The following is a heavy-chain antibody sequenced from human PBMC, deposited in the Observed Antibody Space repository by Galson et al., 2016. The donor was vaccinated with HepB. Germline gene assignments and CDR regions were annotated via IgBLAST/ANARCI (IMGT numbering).Heavy chain of an antibody. D-gene: IGHD1-26*01. V-gene: IGHV3-48*02. Sequence: SLRLSCAASGFTFRTYGMNWVRQAPGKGLEWVSFITSSSTTIYYADSVKVRFTISRDNGKNSLYLQMTSLRDDDTAVYSCATSSLSDGSHYGYLDHWGQGTLVTVSS. CDR3: ATSSLSDGSHYGYLDH. CDR1: GFTFRTYG. CDR2: ITSSSTTI. J-gene: IGHJ4*02.